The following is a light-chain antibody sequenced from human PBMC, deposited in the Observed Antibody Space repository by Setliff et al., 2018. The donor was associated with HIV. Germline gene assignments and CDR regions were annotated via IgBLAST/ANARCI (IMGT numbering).Light chain of an antibody. J-gene: IGLJ2*01. CDR2: EVS. Sequence: QSALTQPPSASGSPGQSVTISCTGTSSDVGRYNYVSWYQQHPGKAPKLIIYEVSKRPSGVPDRFSGSKSGNTASLTVSGLQAEDEADYYCSSYVGSNLEVFGEGTKVTVL. V-gene: IGLV2-8*01. CDR1: SSDVGRYNY. CDR3: SSYVGSNLEV.